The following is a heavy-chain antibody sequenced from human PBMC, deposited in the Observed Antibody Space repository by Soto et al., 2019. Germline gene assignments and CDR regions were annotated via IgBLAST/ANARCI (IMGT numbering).Heavy chain of an antibody. CDR2: VIPLLDAS. CDR1: GAAFSNYT. V-gene: IGHV1-69*08. CDR3: ASGKSQMSQDRMGFYYYMDG. Sequence: QVQLVQSGADVKKPGSSVKISCTASGAAFSNYTFTWVRRAPGEGLEWVGRVIPLLDASNYAEKFQDRVTTSADRSTRTGYMELRGLRSEDSAIYYCASGKSQMSQDRMGFYYYMDGWGKGTSVTVSS. J-gene: IGHJ6*03. D-gene: IGHD2-15*01.